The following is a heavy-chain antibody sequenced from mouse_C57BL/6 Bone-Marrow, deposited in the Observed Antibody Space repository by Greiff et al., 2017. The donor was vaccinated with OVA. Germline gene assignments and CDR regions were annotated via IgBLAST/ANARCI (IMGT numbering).Heavy chain of an antibody. Sequence: EVKLMESGGGLVKPGGSLKLSCAASGFTFSSYAMSWVRQTPEKRLEWVATISDGGSYTSYPDNVKGRFTISRDNAKNNLYLQMSHLKSEDTAMYYCARAGLGPWFAYWGQGTLVTVSA. CDR1: GFTFSSYA. D-gene: IGHD4-1*01. V-gene: IGHV5-4*03. CDR3: ARAGLGPWFAY. J-gene: IGHJ3*01. CDR2: ISDGGSYT.